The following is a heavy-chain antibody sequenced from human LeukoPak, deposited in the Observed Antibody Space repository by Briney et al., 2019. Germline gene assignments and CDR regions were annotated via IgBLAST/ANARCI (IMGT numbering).Heavy chain of an antibody. CDR1: GYSISSGYY. J-gene: IGHJ4*02. Sequence: PSETLSLTCAVSGYSISSGYYWGWIRQPPGKGLEWIGSTYHSGSTYYNPSLKSRVTISVDTSKNQFSLKLSSVTAADTAVYYCARQPPLRYFDWFPRTYYFDYWGQGTLVTVSS. V-gene: IGHV4-38-2*01. D-gene: IGHD3-9*01. CDR2: TYHSGST. CDR3: ARQPPLRYFDWFPRTYYFDY.